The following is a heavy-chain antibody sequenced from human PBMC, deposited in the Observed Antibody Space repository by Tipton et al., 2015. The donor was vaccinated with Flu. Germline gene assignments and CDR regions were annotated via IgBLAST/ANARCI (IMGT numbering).Heavy chain of an antibody. J-gene: IGHJ6*02. CDR2: IHSGGTT. Sequence: TLSLTCTVSGGSISRYHWSWIRSPAGKGLEWIGRIHSGGTTNYNPSLKSRLTMSVDMSKNQVSLQLSSVTAADTAVYYCARDNPSIYASYEHYYYAMDVWGQGTTVTVSS. CDR1: GGSISRYH. CDR3: ARDNPSIYASYEHYYYAMDV. D-gene: IGHD2-2*01. V-gene: IGHV4-4*07.